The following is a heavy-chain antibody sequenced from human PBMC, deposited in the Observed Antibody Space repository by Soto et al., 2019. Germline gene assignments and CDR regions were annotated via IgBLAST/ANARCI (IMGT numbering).Heavy chain of an antibody. CDR1: RGSLSGYY. J-gene: IGHJ4*02. V-gene: IGHV4-34*12. D-gene: IGHD2-2*01. CDR2: IIHTGST. Sequence: PSETLSLTCAVSRGSLSGYYWSWVRQFPGKGLEWIGEIIHTGSTNYTPSLKSRVTMSIDTSKKEISLKLSSVTAADTAVYYCARVGQPPSDYWGQGTLVTVSS. CDR3: ARVGQPPSDY.